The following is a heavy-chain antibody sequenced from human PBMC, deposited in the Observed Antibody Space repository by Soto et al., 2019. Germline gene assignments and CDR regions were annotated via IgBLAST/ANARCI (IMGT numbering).Heavy chain of an antibody. V-gene: IGHV4-31*03. CDR1: GGSISSGGYY. CDR2: NHYSGST. J-gene: IGHJ5*02. Sequence: SETLSLTCTVSGGSISSGGYYRSWIRQHPGKGLEWIGYNHYSGSTYYNPSLKSRVTISVDTSKNQFSLKLSSVTAADTAVYYCARGFKTPITIIGVVNDLGWFDLWGQGTLVTVSS. D-gene: IGHD3-3*01. CDR3: ARGFKTPITIIGVVNDLGWFDL.